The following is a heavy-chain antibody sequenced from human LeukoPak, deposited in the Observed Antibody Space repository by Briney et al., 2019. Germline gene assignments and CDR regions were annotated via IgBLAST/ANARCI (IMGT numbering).Heavy chain of an antibody. CDR3: ASLAAADVFDY. Sequence: GGSLRLSCAASGFTFSSYSMNWVRQAPGKGLEWVSSISSSSSYIYYADSVKGRFTISRDNAKNPLYLQMNSLRAEDTAVYYCASLAAADVFDYWGQGTLVTVSS. J-gene: IGHJ4*02. D-gene: IGHD6-13*01. V-gene: IGHV3-21*01. CDR1: GFTFSSYS. CDR2: ISSSSSYI.